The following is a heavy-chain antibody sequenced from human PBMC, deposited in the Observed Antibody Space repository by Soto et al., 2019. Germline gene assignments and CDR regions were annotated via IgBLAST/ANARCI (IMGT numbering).Heavy chain of an antibody. CDR3: ARGIVIVPAANFYFYHMDV. CDR1: GGTFSSSA. Sequence: QVQLVQSGAEVKKPGSSVKVSCKASGGTFSSSAISWVRQAPGQGLEWMGGIIPIFGTTNSAQKFQGRVTITADKSMSTAYMELTSLRSEDTAVYYCARGIVIVPAANFYFYHMDVWGQGTTVTVSS. V-gene: IGHV1-69*06. D-gene: IGHD2-2*01. J-gene: IGHJ6*02. CDR2: IIPIFGTT.